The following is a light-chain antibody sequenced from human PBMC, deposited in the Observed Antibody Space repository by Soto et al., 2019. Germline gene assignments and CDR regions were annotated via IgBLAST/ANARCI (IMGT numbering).Light chain of an antibody. J-gene: IGKJ4*01. CDR3: QQYNNWPLT. CDR2: DAP. V-gene: IGKV3-15*01. Sequence: VMTQSPATLSVSPGERATLSCRASQSISSTLAWFQQKPGQAPRLLIYDAPTMATGFPARFSGSGSGTEFTLTISSLQSEDFAVYYWQQYNNWPLTFGGGTKVDI. CDR1: QSISST.